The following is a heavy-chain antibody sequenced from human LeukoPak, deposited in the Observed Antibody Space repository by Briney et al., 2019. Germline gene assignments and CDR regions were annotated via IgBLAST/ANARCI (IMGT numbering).Heavy chain of an antibody. CDR2: INPSGGST. D-gene: IGHD6-13*01. Sequence: ASVKVSCKASGYTFTGYYMHWVRQAPGQGLEWMGIINPSGGSTSYAQKFQGRVTMTRDTSTSTVYMELSSLRSEDTAVYYCATSRDRIAAAGRDEFDYWGQGTLVTVSS. V-gene: IGHV1-46*01. J-gene: IGHJ4*02. CDR1: GYTFTGYY. CDR3: ATSRDRIAAAGRDEFDY.